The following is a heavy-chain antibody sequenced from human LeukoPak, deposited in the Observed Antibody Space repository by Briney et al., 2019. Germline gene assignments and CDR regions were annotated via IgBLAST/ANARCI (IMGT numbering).Heavy chain of an antibody. Sequence: SETLSLTCTVSGGSISSYYWSWIRQPPGKGLEWIGYIYYSGSTNYNPSLKSRVTISVDTSKNQFSLKLSSVTAADTAVYYCARHSPYSSSWQTYYYYYMDVWGKGTTVTVSS. D-gene: IGHD6-13*01. CDR2: IYYSGST. V-gene: IGHV4-59*08. CDR3: ARHSPYSSSWQTYYYYYMDV. J-gene: IGHJ6*03. CDR1: GGSISSYY.